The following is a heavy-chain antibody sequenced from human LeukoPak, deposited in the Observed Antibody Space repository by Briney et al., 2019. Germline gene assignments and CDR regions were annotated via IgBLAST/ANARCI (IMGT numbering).Heavy chain of an antibody. CDR2: ISSSSSYI. CDR3: ARRDSGGYCFDY. Sequence: GGSLRLSCAASGFTFSSYSMNWVRQAPGKGLEWVSSISSSSSYIYYADSVKGRFTISRGNAKNSLYLQMNSLRAEDTAVYYCARRDSGGYCFDYWGQGTLVTVSS. CDR1: GFTFSSYS. D-gene: IGHD3-22*01. V-gene: IGHV3-21*01. J-gene: IGHJ4*02.